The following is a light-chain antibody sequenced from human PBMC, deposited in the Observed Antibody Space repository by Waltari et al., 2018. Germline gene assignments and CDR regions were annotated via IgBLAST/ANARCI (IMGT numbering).Light chain of an antibody. CDR2: AVS. J-gene: IGKJ5*01. CDR1: QDISSW. CDR3: QQGDGFHPIT. Sequence: DIQMTQSPSSVSASVGDRVTIPCRASQDISSWLAWYQQKPGQAPRLLIYAVSILHSGVPSRFSGSGSGTDFTLTITSLQPEDFAIYYCQQGDGFHPITFGQGTRLE. V-gene: IGKV1-12*01.